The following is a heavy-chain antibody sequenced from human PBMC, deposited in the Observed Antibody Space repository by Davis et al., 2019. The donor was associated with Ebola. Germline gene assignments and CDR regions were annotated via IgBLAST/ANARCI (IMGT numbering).Heavy chain of an antibody. J-gene: IGHJ4*02. CDR2: IYYSGST. V-gene: IGHV4-59*08. CDR1: GGSISSYY. CDR3: ARRSSAYYYVNY. Sequence: MPSETLSLTCTVSGGSISSYYWSWIRQPPGKGLEWIGYIYYSGSTNYNPSLKSRVTISVETSENQFSLKLSSVTAADTAMYYCARRSSAYYYVNYWGRGTLVTVSS. D-gene: IGHD3-10*02.